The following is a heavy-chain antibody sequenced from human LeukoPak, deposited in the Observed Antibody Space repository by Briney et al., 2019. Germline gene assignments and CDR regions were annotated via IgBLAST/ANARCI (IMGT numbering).Heavy chain of an antibody. D-gene: IGHD2-2*01. CDR3: ARKSPAAAAFDY. CDR2: ISWNSGSI. V-gene: IGHV3-9*01. CDR1: GFTFHEYT. Sequence: GGSLRLSCAASGFTFHEYTIHWVRQAPGKGLEWVSSISWNSGSIAYADTVKGRSTISRDNAKNSLYLQMNSLRAEDTAVYYCARKSPAAAAFDYWGQGSLVTVSS. J-gene: IGHJ4*02.